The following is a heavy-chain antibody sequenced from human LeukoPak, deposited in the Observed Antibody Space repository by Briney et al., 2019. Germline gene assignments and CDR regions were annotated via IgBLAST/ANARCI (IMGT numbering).Heavy chain of an antibody. J-gene: IGHJ4*02. V-gene: IGHV1-69*05. Sequence: LVKVSCKASGGTFSTYAVNWVRQAPGQGLEWMGGIIPLFGTANYAQKFQGRVTITTDESTSTAYMELSSLRSEDTAIYYCARVFARGGEISGSYYYYWGQGTLVTVSS. CDR3: ARVFARGGEISGSYYYY. D-gene: IGHD1-26*01. CDR1: GGTFSTYA. CDR2: IIPLFGTA.